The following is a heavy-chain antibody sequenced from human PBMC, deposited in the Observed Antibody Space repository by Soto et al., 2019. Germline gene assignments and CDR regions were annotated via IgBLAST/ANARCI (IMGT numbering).Heavy chain of an antibody. CDR1: GFTCRNYA. CDR3: ARSRNSAVADSFSF. Sequence: GGSLRLSCAASGFTCRNYAIHWVRQAPGKGLEWVAVISRDGSHNYYLDSVKGRFTISRDNSKDTVNLLMDSLRDDDSAMYYCARSRNSAVADSFSFWGQGTRVTVSS. V-gene: IGHV3-30*04. CDR2: ISRDGSHN. D-gene: IGHD4-4*01. J-gene: IGHJ4*02.